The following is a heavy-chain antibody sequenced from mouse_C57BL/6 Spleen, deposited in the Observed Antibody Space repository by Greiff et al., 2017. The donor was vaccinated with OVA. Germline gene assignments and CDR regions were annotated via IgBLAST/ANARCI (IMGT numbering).Heavy chain of an antibody. CDR2: IYPGSGST. CDR3: ARKDDGYCDD. D-gene: IGHD2-3*01. Sequence: QVQLKQPGAELVKPGASVKMSCKASGYTFTSYWITWVKQRPGQGLEWIGDIYPGSGSTNYNEKFKSKATLTVDTSSSTAYMQLSSLTSEDSAVYYCARKDDGYCDDWGQGTTLTVSA. J-gene: IGHJ2*01. V-gene: IGHV1-55*01. CDR1: GYTFTSYW.